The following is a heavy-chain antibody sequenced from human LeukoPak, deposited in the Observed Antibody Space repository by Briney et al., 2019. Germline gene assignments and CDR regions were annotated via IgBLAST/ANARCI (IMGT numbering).Heavy chain of an antibody. J-gene: IGHJ3*02. CDR3: VSPLLGAFDI. Sequence: SETLSLTCAVYGGSFSGYYWSWIRQPPGKGLEWIGEINHSGSTNYNPSLKSRVTISVDTSKNQFSLKLSSVTAADTAVYYCVSPLLGAFDIWGQGTMVTVSS. CDR2: INHSGST. CDR1: GGSFSGYY. D-gene: IGHD2/OR15-2a*01. V-gene: IGHV4-34*01.